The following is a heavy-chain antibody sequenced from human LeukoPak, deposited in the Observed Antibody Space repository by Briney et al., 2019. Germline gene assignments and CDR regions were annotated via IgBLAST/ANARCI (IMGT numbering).Heavy chain of an antibody. Sequence: GGSLTLPCAASGFTFSSYEMNWVRQAPGKGLEWVSYISSSGSTIYYADSVKGRFTISRDNAKNSLYLQMNSLRAEDTAVYYCARALVVVAALDYWGQGTLVTVSS. CDR1: GFTFSSYE. CDR2: ISSSGSTI. CDR3: ARALVVVAALDY. V-gene: IGHV3-48*03. D-gene: IGHD2-15*01. J-gene: IGHJ4*02.